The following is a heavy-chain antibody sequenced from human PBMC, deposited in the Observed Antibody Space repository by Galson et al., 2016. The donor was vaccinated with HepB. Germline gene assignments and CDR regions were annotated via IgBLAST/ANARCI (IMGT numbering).Heavy chain of an antibody. V-gene: IGHV3-7*03. CDR3: ANHRR. D-gene: IGHD1-14*01. CDR1: XXXFSSHX. J-gene: IGHJ4*02. CDR2: INQDGGGK. Sequence: RLSXXASXXXFSSHXXXWVXXAPGKGLEXXXNINQDGGGKYYVDSVKGRFTISRDNAKNSLYLQMNSLRAEDTAVFYXANHRRWGXXTLV.